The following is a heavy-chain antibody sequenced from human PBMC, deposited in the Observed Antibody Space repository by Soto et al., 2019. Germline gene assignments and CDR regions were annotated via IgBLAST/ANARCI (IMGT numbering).Heavy chain of an antibody. Sequence: GVSLRLSCSASGFTFSSYSMNWVRQAPGKGLEWVSSISSSSSYIYYADSVKGRFTISRDNAKNSLYLQMNSLRAEDTAVYYCAKDDSHLLVGATIIDYWGQGTLVTVSS. J-gene: IGHJ4*02. CDR2: ISSSSSYI. CDR1: GFTFSSYS. D-gene: IGHD1-26*01. CDR3: AKDDSHLLVGATIIDY. V-gene: IGHV3-21*04.